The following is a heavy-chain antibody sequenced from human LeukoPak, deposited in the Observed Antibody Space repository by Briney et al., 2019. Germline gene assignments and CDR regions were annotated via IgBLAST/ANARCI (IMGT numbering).Heavy chain of an antibody. CDR3: AKDISSMDTLYYFDY. V-gene: IGHV3-9*01. Sequence: GGSLRLSCAASGFTFDDYAMHWVRQAPGKGLEWVSGISWNSGSIGYADSVKGRFTISRDNAKNSLYLQMNSLRAEDTALYYCAKDISSMDTLYYFDYWGQGTLVTVSS. J-gene: IGHJ4*02. CDR1: GFTFDDYA. D-gene: IGHD2/OR15-2a*01. CDR2: ISWNSGSI.